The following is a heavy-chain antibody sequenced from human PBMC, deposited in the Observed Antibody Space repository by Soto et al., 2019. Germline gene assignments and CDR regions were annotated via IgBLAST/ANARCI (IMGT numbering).Heavy chain of an antibody. V-gene: IGHV4-59*01. D-gene: IGHD2-8*01. CDR1: GGSISSYY. CDR2: IYYSGNT. J-gene: IGHJ4*02. Sequence: QVQLQESGPGLVKPSETLSLTCTVSGGSISSYYWSWIRQPPGKGLEWIGYIYYSGNTNYNPSLKCRVTLSVDTSKNQFSLKLSSVTAADTAVYYCARRYAGNFDYWGQGTLVTVSS. CDR3: ARRYAGNFDY.